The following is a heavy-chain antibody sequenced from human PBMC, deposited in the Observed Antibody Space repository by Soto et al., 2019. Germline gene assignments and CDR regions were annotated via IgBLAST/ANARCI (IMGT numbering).Heavy chain of an antibody. CDR2: ISYDGSNK. CDR3: AREAELIAAKDYYYGMDV. Sequence: PGGSLRLSCAASGFTFSSYAMHWVRQAPGRGLEWVAVISYDGSNKYYADSVKGRFTISRDNSKNTLYLQMNSLRAEDTAVYYCAREAELIAAKDYYYGMDVWGQGTTVTVSS. CDR1: GFTFSSYA. V-gene: IGHV3-30-3*01. D-gene: IGHD6-25*01. J-gene: IGHJ6*02.